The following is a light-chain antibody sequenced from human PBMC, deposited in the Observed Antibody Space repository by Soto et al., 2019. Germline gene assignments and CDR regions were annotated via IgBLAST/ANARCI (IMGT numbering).Light chain of an antibody. V-gene: IGKV1-5*03. CDR1: QSISTW. J-gene: IGKJ2*01. CDR3: QQYNGYPHT. Sequence: DIQMTQSPSTLSASVGDRVTINCRASQSISTWLAWYQQKPGKAPKLLVYKASSLRNGVPSRFSGSGSGTEFTLTIYSLQPDDFASYYCQQYNGYPHTFGQG. CDR2: KAS.